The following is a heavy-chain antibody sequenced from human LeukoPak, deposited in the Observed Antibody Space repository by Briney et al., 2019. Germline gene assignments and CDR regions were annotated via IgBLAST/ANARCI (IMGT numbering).Heavy chain of an antibody. CDR1: GFTFTPYA. CDR3: AKDRLSGSYFDS. Sequence: GGSLRLSCAASGFTFTPYAMNWVRQAPGKGLEWVSAIGGSGGSTYYADSVKGRFTISRDNSKNTLYLQMNSLRAEDTAVYYCAKDRLSGSYFDSWGQGTLVTVSS. V-gene: IGHV3-23*01. CDR2: IGGSGGST. J-gene: IGHJ4*02. D-gene: IGHD1-26*01.